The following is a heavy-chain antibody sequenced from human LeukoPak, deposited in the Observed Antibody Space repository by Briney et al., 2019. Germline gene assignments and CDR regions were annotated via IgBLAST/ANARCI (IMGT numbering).Heavy chain of an antibody. CDR3: ARDRYGSGSLDY. CDR2: INPNSGDT. V-gene: IGHV1-2*02. J-gene: IGHJ4*02. D-gene: IGHD3-10*01. CDR1: GYTFTGYY. Sequence: ASVTVSCKASGYTFTGYYMHWVRQAPGQGLEWMGWINPNSGDTNYEQKFQGRVTMTRDTSISTAYMEVSRLRSDDTAVYYCARDRYGSGSLDYWGQGTLVTVSS.